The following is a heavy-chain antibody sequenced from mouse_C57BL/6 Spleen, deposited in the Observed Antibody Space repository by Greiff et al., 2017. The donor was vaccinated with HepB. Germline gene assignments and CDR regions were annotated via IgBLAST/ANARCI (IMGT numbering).Heavy chain of an antibody. CDR2: IEPNSGGT. Sequence: QALLQQPGAELVNPGASVARSGKASVYTFTSYWMHWVKQRPGRALVWIGRIEPNSGGTKYNEKFKSKATLTVDKPSSTAYMPLSSLTSEDSAVYYCARGMGLRIAYWGQGTLVTVSA. CDR1: VYTFTSYW. J-gene: IGHJ3*01. V-gene: IGHV1-72*01. CDR3: ARGMGLRIAY. D-gene: IGHD2-2*01.